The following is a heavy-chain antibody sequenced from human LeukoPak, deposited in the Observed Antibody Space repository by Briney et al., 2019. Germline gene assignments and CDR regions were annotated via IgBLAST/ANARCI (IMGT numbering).Heavy chain of an antibody. CDR1: GYTITELS. D-gene: IGHD4-17*01. V-gene: IGHV1-24*01. J-gene: IGHJ4*02. CDR3: ATDLGGYGVTTWVY. Sequence: ASVNLSCKVSGYTITELSMHWVRQAPGKGLEWMGDFDPEDGETIYAHTFQGRVTMTYDTSTDTAYMDLSSLRSEDTAVYYCATDLGGYGVTTWVYWGQGTLVTVSS. CDR2: FDPEDGET.